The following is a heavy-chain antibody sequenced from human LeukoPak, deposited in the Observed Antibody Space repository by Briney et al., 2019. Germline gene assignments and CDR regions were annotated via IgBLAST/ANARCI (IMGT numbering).Heavy chain of an antibody. CDR3: ALEVTAAGRRYFDY. Sequence: SETLSLTCTVSGGSISSYYWSWIRQPPGKGLEWIGYIYYSGSTNYNPSLKSRVTISVDTSKNQFSLKLSSVTAADTAVYYCALEVTAAGRRYFDYWGQGTLVTVSS. V-gene: IGHV4-59*01. CDR1: GGSISSYY. CDR2: IYYSGST. J-gene: IGHJ4*02. D-gene: IGHD6-13*01.